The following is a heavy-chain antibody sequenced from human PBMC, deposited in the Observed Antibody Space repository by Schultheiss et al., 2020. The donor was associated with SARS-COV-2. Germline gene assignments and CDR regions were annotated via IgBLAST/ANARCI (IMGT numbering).Heavy chain of an antibody. V-gene: IGHV4-61*08. CDR1: GGSISSGGYY. J-gene: IGHJ5*02. CDR2: IYYSGST. CDR3: ARLAVSWFDP. D-gene: IGHD2-8*02. Sequence: SQTLSLTCTVSGGSISSGGYYWSWIRQPPGKGLEWIGYIYYSGSTNYNPSLKSRVTISVDTSKNQFSLKLSSVTAADTAVYYCARLAVSWFDPWGQGTLVTVSS.